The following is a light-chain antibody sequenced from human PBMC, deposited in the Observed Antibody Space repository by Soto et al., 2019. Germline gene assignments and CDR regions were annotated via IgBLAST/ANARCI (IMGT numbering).Light chain of an antibody. CDR2: ATF. J-gene: IGKJ1*01. CDR3: QQANLFPCP. V-gene: IGKV1-12*01. Sequence: DIQMTQSPSSVSASVGRRVTITLRARHAVSRWLAWNQQKPGTAPKILIHATFSLQSGVPARFNGSGSGTDFTRTIGSLQPEDFATYYGQQANLFPCPFGQGTSVE. CDR1: HAVSRW.